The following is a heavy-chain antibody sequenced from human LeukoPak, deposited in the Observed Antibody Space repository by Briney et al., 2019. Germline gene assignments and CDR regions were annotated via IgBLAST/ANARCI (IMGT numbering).Heavy chain of an antibody. CDR3: AKDKPNRGMDV. D-gene: IGHD1-14*01. CDR1: GFTFSSYA. J-gene: IGHJ6*04. V-gene: IGHV3-23*01. Sequence: GGSLRLSCAASGFTFSSYAMSWVRQAPGKGLEWVSGISGSGGSTYYADSVKGRFTTSRANSKNTLYLQMNSLKAEDTAVYHGAKDKPNRGMDVWGKGTTVTVSS. CDR2: ISGSGGST.